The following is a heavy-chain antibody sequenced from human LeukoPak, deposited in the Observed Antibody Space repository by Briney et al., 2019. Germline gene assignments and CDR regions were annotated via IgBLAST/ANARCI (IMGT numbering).Heavy chain of an antibody. D-gene: IGHD1-26*01. V-gene: IGHV4-59*08. Sequence: SETLSLTCTVSGGSISSYYWSWSRQPPGKGLEWIGYIYYSGSTNYNPSLKSRVTISVDTSKNQFSLKLSSVTAADTAVYYCARVGATAFVYWGQGTLVTVSS. CDR3: ARVGATAFVY. CDR1: GGSISSYY. CDR2: IYYSGST. J-gene: IGHJ4*02.